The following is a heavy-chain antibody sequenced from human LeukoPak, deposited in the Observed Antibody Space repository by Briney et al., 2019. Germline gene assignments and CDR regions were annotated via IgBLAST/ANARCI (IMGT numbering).Heavy chain of an antibody. CDR3: ARLFDWGSDHWYFDL. CDR2: ITRTGRI. D-gene: IGHD3-9*01. V-gene: IGHV4-4*02. Sequence: PSETLSLTCAVSGVSISSNDWWSWIRQPPEKGLDWIGEITRTGRINYNPALKGRVTMSLDTSKNQFSLELSSMTAADTAVYYCARLFDWGSDHWYFDLWGRGTLVTVSS. CDR1: GVSISSNDW. J-gene: IGHJ2*01.